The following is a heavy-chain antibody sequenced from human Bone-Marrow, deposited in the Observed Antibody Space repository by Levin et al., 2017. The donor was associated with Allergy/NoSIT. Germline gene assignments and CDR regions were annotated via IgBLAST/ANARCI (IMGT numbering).Heavy chain of an antibody. D-gene: IGHD3-10*01. CDR3: ARTESSVTNGFPGVFDY. Sequence: AASVKVSCTASGYPFQNYYISWVRQAPGQGLEWIGYTNIINGQTNFAQRLQGRVTMTRDRDLKTAYMELSSLTSDDTAVYFCARTESSVTNGFPGVFDYWGHGTLVTVSS. CDR1: GYPFQNYY. V-gene: IGHV1-18*01. CDR2: TNIINGQT. J-gene: IGHJ4*01.